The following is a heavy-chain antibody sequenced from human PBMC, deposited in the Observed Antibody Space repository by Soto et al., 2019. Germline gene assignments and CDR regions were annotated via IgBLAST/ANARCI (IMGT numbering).Heavy chain of an antibody. D-gene: IGHD3-3*01. CDR1: GFPFSIYW. CDR3: ERDLHSFWSGSYDYGMDV. V-gene: IGHV3-7*01. J-gene: IGHJ6*02. CDR2: IKQDGSEK. Sequence: GGSLRLSCGVSGFPFSIYWMSWVRQSPGKGLEWVANIKQDGSEKYYVDSVKGRFTISRDNAKNLLYLQMNSLRAEDTAVYYCERDLHSFWSGSYDYGMDVRGQGKTVTVSS.